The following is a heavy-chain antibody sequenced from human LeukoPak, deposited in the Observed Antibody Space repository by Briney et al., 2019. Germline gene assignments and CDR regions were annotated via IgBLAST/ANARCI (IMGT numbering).Heavy chain of an antibody. Sequence: WIRQPPGKGLEWIGSIYYSGSTYYNPSLKSRVTILVDTSKNQFSLKLSSVTAADTAVYYCARGPQYSSGWYQHWGQGTLVTVSP. CDR2: IYYSGST. D-gene: IGHD6-19*01. J-gene: IGHJ1*01. CDR3: ARGPQYSSGWYQH. V-gene: IGHV4-39*07.